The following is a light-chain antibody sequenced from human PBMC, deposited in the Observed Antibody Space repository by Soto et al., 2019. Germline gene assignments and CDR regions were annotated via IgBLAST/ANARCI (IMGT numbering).Light chain of an antibody. CDR2: KAS. CDR1: QSINIW. J-gene: IGKJ1*01. Sequence: DIQMTQSPSTLSASVVDRVTITCRASQSINIWLAWYQQKPGKAPKLVIYKASSLQSGVPSRFSGSGSGTEFTLTISDLQPDDFATYYCQQYHNYPRTFGQGTKVDIK. CDR3: QQYHNYPRT. V-gene: IGKV1-5*03.